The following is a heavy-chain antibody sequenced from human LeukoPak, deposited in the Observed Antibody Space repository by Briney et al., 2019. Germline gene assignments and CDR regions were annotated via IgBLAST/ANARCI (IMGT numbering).Heavy chain of an antibody. CDR1: GGSISSYY. J-gene: IGHJ4*02. CDR3: ARGRDTAMVTDY. Sequence: PSETLSLTCTVSGGSISSYYWSWIRQPPGKGLEWIGYIYYSGSTNYNPSLKSRVTISVDTSKNQFPLKLSSVTAADTAVYYCARGRDTAMVTDYWGQGTLVTVSS. V-gene: IGHV4-59*01. D-gene: IGHD5-18*01. CDR2: IYYSGST.